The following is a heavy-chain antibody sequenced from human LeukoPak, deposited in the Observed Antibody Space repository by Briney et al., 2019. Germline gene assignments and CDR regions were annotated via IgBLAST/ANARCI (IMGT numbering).Heavy chain of an antibody. D-gene: IGHD2-2*01. V-gene: IGHV3-23*01. Sequence: PGGSLRLSRAASGFMFSSYAMSWVRQAPGKGLEWVSVISGSGSTTYYADSVKGPFTISRDNSQNTLYLQMYSLRVEDTAVYYCAKVQVTPAFPGDSYGMDVWGQGTTVTVSS. CDR3: AKVQVTPAFPGDSYGMDV. CDR1: GFMFSSYA. J-gene: IGHJ6*02. CDR2: ISGSGSTT.